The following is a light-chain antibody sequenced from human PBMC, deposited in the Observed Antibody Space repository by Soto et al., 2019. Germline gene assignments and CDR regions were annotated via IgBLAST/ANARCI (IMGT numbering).Light chain of an antibody. J-gene: IGKJ1*01. V-gene: IGKV3-15*01. CDR1: QSISNN. Sequence: EIVLTQSPATLSVSPGERATLSCRASQSISNNLAWYQQKRGQAPRLLIYHAFTRATGIPARFSGSGSGTEFTLTISSLQSEDFALYYCQQYYNWPRTFGQGTRVEIK. CDR3: QQYYNWPRT. CDR2: HAF.